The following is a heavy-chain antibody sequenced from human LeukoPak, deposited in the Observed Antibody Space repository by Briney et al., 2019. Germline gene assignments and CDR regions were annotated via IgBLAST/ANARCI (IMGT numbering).Heavy chain of an antibody. CDR2: INHSGST. CDR1: GGSFSGYY. Sequence: PSETLCLTCAVYGGSFSGYYWSWIRQPPGKGLEWIGKINHSGSTNYNPSLSLKSRVTISVDTSKNQFSLKLSSVTAADTAVYYCARRGGGYYYYYGMDVWGQGTTVTVSS. J-gene: IGHJ6*01. V-gene: IGHV4-34*01. CDR3: ARRGGGYYYYYGMDV. D-gene: IGHD4-23*01.